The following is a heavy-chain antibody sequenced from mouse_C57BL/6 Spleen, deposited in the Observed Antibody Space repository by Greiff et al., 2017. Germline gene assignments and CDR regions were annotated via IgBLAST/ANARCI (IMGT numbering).Heavy chain of an antibody. D-gene: IGHD1-1*01. CDR1: GYAFSSSW. CDR2: IYPGDGDT. CDR3: ALTTVVAKGDWFAY. Sequence: VKLQQSGPELVKPGASVKISCKASGYAFSSSWMNWVKQRPGKGLEWIGRIYPGDGDTNYNGKFKGKATLTADKSSSTAYMQLSSLTSEDSAVYFCALTTVVAKGDWFAYWGQGTLVTVSA. V-gene: IGHV1-82*01. J-gene: IGHJ3*01.